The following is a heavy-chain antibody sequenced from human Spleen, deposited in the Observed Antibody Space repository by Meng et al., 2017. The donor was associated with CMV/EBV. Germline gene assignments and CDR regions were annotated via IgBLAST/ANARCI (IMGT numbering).Heavy chain of an antibody. CDR1: GFTFSNYG. CDR2: ISASGGST. J-gene: IGHJ4*02. Sequence: ETLSLTCAASGFTFSNYGMSWVRQAPGKGLEWVSVISASGGSTYYADSVKGRFTISRDNSKNTLYLQMNSPRAEDTAVYYCAKAGEWLALDYWGQGTLVTVS. V-gene: IGHV3-23*01. D-gene: IGHD3-3*01. CDR3: AKAGEWLALDY.